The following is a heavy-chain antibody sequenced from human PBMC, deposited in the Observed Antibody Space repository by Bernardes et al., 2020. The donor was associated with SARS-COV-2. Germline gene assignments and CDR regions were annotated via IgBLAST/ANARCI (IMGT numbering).Heavy chain of an antibody. J-gene: IGHJ5*02. D-gene: IGHD2-15*01. V-gene: IGHV1-2*02. Sequence: ASVKVSCKASGYTFTGYYMHWVRQAPGQGLEWMGWINPNSGGTNYAQKFQGRVTMNRDTSISTAYMELSRLRSDDTAVYYCARDDCSGGSCYSVWFDPWGQGTLVTVSS. CDR2: INPNSGGT. CDR1: GYTFTGYY. CDR3: ARDDCSGGSCYSVWFDP.